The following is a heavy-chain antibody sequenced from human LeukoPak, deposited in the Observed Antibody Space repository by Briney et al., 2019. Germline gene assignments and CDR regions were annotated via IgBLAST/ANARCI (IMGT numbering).Heavy chain of an antibody. D-gene: IGHD3-16*01. CDR1: GLTVSSNC. CDR3: ARRASDYSHPYDY. Sequence: PGGSLRLSCAASGLTVSSNCMSWGRQAPGKGLEWVSFIYSGSNTYYADSVKGRFTISRDNSKNTVHLQMNSLRAEDTAMYYCARRASDYSHPYDYWGHRTLVTVSS. CDR2: IYSGSNT. J-gene: IGHJ4*01. V-gene: IGHV3-53*01.